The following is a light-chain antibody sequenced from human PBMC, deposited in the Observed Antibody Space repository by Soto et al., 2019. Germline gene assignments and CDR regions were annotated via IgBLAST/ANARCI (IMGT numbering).Light chain of an antibody. Sequence: QSVLTQPPSVSGAPGQRVTICCTGSSSNIGAGYDVHWYQQLPGTAPKLLIYGNSNRPSGVPDRFSGSKSGTSASLAITGLQAEDDADYYCQSYDSSLSGYVFGTGTKVTFL. CDR1: SSNIGAGYD. J-gene: IGLJ1*01. CDR3: QSYDSSLSGYV. CDR2: GNS. V-gene: IGLV1-40*01.